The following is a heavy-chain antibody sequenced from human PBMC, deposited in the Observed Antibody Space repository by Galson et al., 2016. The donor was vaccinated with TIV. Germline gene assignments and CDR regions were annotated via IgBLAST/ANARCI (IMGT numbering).Heavy chain of an antibody. CDR2: INPNSGVP. Sequence: SVKVSCKASGYSFGDYYMHWVRQAPGQGLEWMGWINPNSGVPKYAQRFQGRVTMTWDTSVSTAYLDLTRLRSDDTAVYYCARDRRRECQIVLTHDACDIWGHGTLVTVSS. CDR1: GYSFGDYY. V-gene: IGHV1-2*02. J-gene: IGHJ3*02. CDR3: ARDRRRECQIVLTHDACDI. D-gene: IGHD2/OR15-2a*01.